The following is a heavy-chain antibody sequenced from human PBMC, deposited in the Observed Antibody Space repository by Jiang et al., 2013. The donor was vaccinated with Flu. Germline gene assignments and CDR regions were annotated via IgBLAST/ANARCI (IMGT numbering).Heavy chain of an antibody. J-gene: IGHJ4*02. CDR3: ARAEDVYNYYFDY. CDR2: IYHSGVT. D-gene: IGHD5-24*01. CDR1: GGSISSSNW. V-gene: IGHV4-4*02. Sequence: GPGLVKPSGTLSLICAVSGGSISSSNWWSWVRQPPGKGLEWIGDIYHSGVTNYNPSLKSRVTISVDKSRNQFSLKLSSVTAADTAVYYCARAEDVYNYYFDYWGQGTLVTVSS.